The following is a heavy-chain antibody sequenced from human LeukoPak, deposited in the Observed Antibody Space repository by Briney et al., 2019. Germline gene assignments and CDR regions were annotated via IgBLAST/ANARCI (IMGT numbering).Heavy chain of an antibody. Sequence: PGGSLRLSCAASGFTFSSYSMNWVRQAPGKGLEWVSYISSSSSTIYYADSVKGRFTISRDNAKNSLYLQMNSLRAEDTAVYYCAKTRPDDGSWYLTDAFDIWGQGTMVTVSS. CDR1: GFTFSSYS. V-gene: IGHV3-48*04. D-gene: IGHD6-13*01. J-gene: IGHJ3*02. CDR3: AKTRPDDGSWYLTDAFDI. CDR2: ISSSSSTI.